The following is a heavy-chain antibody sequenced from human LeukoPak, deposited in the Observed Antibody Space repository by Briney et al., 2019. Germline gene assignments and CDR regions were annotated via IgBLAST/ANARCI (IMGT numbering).Heavy chain of an antibody. D-gene: IGHD3-22*01. Sequence: VXQXTGQXXXWMGWXNPNSGNTGYAQKFQGRVTMTRNTSISTAYMELSSLRSEDTAVYYCAREYYYDSSGSVVGGFDYWGQGTLVTVSS. V-gene: IGHV1-8*01. J-gene: IGHJ4*02. CDR3: AREYYYDSSGSVVGGFDY. CDR2: XNPNSGNT.